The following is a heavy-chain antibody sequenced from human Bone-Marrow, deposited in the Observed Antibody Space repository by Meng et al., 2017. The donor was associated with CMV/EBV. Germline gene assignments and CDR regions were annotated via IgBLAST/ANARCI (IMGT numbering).Heavy chain of an antibody. D-gene: IGHD5-12*01. CDR1: GYGFTSYW. CDR2: IYPGDSDI. CDR3: ARLRGYDGYDCADF. Sequence: GESLKISCKGSGYGFTSYWIGWVRQMPGKGLEWMGIIYPGDSDINYNPSFEGQVIISADKSISTAYLQWSGLKASDTAMYYCARLRGYDGYDCADFWCQGALVTSPQ. J-gene: IGHJ4*02. V-gene: IGHV5-51*01.